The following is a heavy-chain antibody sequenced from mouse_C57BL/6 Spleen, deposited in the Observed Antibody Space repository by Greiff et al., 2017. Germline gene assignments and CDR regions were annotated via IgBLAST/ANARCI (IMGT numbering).Heavy chain of an antibody. J-gene: IGHJ4*01. CDR1: GYTFTTYP. CDR2: FHPYNDDT. V-gene: IGHV1-47*01. CDR3: ARGGHGSPYYYAMDY. D-gene: IGHD1-1*01. Sequence: QVQLQQSGAELVKPGASVKMSCKASGYTFTTYPIEWMKQNHGKSLEWIGNFHPYNDDTKYNEKFKGKATLTVEKSSSTVYLELSRLKSDDSAVYYCARGGHGSPYYYAMDYWGQGTSVTVSS.